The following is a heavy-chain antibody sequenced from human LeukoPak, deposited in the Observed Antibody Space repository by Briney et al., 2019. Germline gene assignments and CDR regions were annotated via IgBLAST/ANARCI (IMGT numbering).Heavy chain of an antibody. D-gene: IGHD3-10*01. CDR2: ISAYNGNT. CDR3: ARGSSWFGELLSPTFDY. V-gene: IGHV1-18*01. CDR1: GYSFVGYG. J-gene: IGHJ4*02. Sequence: GASVKVSCKASGYSFVGYGITWVRQAPGQGLEWMGWISAYNGNTNYAQKLQGRVTMTTDTSTSTAYMELRSLRSDDTAVYYCARGSSWFGELLSPTFDYWGQGTLVTVSS.